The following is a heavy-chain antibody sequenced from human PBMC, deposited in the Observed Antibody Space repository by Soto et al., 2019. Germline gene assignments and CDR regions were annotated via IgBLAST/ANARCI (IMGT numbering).Heavy chain of an antibody. CDR1: GYTFTSYY. J-gene: IGHJ4*02. Sequence: QVQLVQSGAEVKKPGASVKLSCKASGYTFTSYYIHWGRQAPGQGLEWVGLINCGGGTTSYAQNFQGRVSMIRDTYTSTVYMDLSSLRYEDMAVFYCARFPVDIDSPISGFDYWGQGTLVTASS. CDR2: INCGGGTT. V-gene: IGHV1-46*01. CDR3: ARFPVDIDSPISGFDY. D-gene: IGHD5-12*01.